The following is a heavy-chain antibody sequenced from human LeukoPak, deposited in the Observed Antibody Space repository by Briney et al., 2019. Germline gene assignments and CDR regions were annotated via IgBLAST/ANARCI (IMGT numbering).Heavy chain of an antibody. D-gene: IGHD3-22*01. J-gene: IGHJ4*02. Sequence: SVKVSCKASGGTFSSYAISWVRQAPGQGLEWMGRIIPILGIANYAQKFQGRVTITADKSTSTAYMELSSLRSEDTAVYYCTRGAVVNPYFDYWGQGTLVTVSS. CDR1: GGTFSSYA. CDR3: TRGAVVNPYFDY. CDR2: IIPILGIA. V-gene: IGHV1-69*04.